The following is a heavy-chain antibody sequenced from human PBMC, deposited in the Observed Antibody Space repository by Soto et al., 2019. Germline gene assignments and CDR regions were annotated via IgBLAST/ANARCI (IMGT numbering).Heavy chain of an antibody. V-gene: IGHV3-66*01. J-gene: IGHJ4*02. CDR2: IWSGGTT. CDR1: GFNVSSNY. CDR3: ARESGFFAT. Sequence: SGGSLRLSCAASGFNVSSNYMSWVRQAPGRGLEWVSTIWSGGTTYYADSVKGRFTISRDDSKNTLYLQMNSLRAEDTALYYCARESGFFATWGQGTLVTVSS.